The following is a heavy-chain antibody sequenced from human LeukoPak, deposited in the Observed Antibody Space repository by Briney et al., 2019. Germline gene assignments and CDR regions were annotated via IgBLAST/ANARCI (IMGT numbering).Heavy chain of an antibody. J-gene: IGHJ6*03. D-gene: IGHD1-1*01. CDR1: GGSISSYY. Sequence: SETLSLTCTVSGGSISSYYWSWIRQPPGKGLVWIGYIHYSGSTKYNPSLKSRVTISVDTSKNQFSLKLSSVTAADTAVYYCARVSWFPGTSYYYMDVWGKGTTVTVSS. V-gene: IGHV4-59*01. CDR3: ARVSWFPGTSYYYMDV. CDR2: IHYSGST.